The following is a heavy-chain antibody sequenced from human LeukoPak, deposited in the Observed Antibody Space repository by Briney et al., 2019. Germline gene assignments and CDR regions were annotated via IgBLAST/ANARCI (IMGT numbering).Heavy chain of an antibody. J-gene: IGHJ4*02. D-gene: IGHD3-9*01. Sequence: GGSLRLSCAASGFTFSSYAMHWVRRAPGKGLEWVSGISWNSGSIGYADSVKGRFTISRDNAKNSLYLQMNSLRAEDTALYYCAKVLRYFDWSYFDYWGQGTLVTVSS. CDR3: AKVLRYFDWSYFDY. CDR1: GFTFSSYA. CDR2: ISWNSGSI. V-gene: IGHV3-9*01.